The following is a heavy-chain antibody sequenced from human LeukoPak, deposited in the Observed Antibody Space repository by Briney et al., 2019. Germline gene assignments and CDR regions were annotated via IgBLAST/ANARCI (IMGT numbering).Heavy chain of an antibody. CDR3: ARVDFIFPSRMAVVVPAAKGYYYYGMDV. D-gene: IGHD2-2*01. Sequence: KPSETLSLTCAVYGGSFSGYYWSWIRQPPGKGLEWIGEINHSGSTNYNPSLKSRVTISVDTSKNQFSLKLSSVTAADTAVYYCARVDFIFPSRMAVVVPAAKGYYYYGMDVWGQGTTVTVSS. CDR1: GGSFSGYY. J-gene: IGHJ6*02. CDR2: INHSGST. V-gene: IGHV4-34*01.